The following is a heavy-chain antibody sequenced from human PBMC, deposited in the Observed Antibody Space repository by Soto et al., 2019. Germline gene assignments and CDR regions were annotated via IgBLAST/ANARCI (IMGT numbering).Heavy chain of an antibody. CDR2: IYWDDSK. Sequence: QITLKESGPTLVKPTQTLTLTCTFSGFSLTTDRVGVGWIRQPPGEALEWLAVIYWDDSKTYRPSLESRLTITKDTSKNQLALTMTIMDSVDTATYYCAHAYGGRSLYWGQGTLVTVSS. J-gene: IGHJ4*02. CDR1: GFSLTTDRVG. CDR3: AHAYGGRSLY. D-gene: IGHD1-26*01. V-gene: IGHV2-5*02.